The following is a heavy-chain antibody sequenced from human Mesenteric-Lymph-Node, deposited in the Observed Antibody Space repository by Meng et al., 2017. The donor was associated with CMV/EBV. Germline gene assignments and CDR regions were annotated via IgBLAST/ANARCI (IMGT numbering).Heavy chain of an antibody. CDR2: MYDNGDS. CDR3: ARWTTYYDFWSGYYNYYGMDV. D-gene: IGHD3-3*01. CDR1: GDSISGYY. V-gene: IGHV4-59*01. J-gene: IGHJ6*02. Sequence: GSLRLSCTVSGDSISGYYWSWVRQPPGKGLELIGYMYDNGDSSYNPSLKSRVTISVDTSKNQFSLKLSSVTAADTAVYYCARWTTYYDFWSGYYNYYGMDVWGQGTTVTVSS.